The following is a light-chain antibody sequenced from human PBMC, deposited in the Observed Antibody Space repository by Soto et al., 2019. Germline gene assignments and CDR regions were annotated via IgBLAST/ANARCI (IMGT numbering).Light chain of an antibody. CDR3: SSYAGSKNLGV. CDR1: SSDVGGYNY. CDR2: EVS. V-gene: IGLV2-8*01. Sequence: QSALTQPPSASGSPGQSVTISCTGTSSDVGGYNYVSWYQQHPGKAPKLMIYEVSKRPSGVPDRFSGSKSGNTASLTVSGLQAEDEADYYCSSYAGSKNLGVFGTGTKLTDL. J-gene: IGLJ1*01.